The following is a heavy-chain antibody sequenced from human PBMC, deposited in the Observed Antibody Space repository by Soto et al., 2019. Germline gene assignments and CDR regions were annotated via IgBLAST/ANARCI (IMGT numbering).Heavy chain of an antibody. CDR3: ARDYYDSSGYYYYGMDV. CDR1: GFTFSSYG. V-gene: IGHV3-33*01. CDR2: IWYDGSNK. D-gene: IGHD3-22*01. J-gene: IGHJ6*02. Sequence: GGSLRLSCAASGFTFSSYGMHWVRQTPGKGLEWVAVIWYDGSNKYYADSVKGRFTISRDNSKNTLYLQMNSLRAEDTAVYYCARDYYDSSGYYYYGMDVWGQGTTVTVSS.